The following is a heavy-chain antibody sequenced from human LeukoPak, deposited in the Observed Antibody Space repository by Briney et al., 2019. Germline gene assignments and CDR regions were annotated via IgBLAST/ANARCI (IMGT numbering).Heavy chain of an antibody. D-gene: IGHD3-22*01. CDR2: INHSGST. Sequence: PSETLSLTCAVYGGSFSGYYWSWIRQPPGKGLEWIGEINHSGSTNYNPSLKSRVTISVDTSKNQFSLKLSSVTAADTAVYYCARGPKRLYYYDSSGKRAPFDYWGQGTLVTVSS. J-gene: IGHJ4*02. CDR3: ARGPKRLYYYDSSGKRAPFDY. V-gene: IGHV4-34*01. CDR1: GGSFSGYY.